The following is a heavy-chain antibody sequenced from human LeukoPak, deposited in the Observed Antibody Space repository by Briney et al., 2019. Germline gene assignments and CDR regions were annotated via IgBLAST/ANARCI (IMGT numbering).Heavy chain of an antibody. D-gene: IGHD2-2*01. Sequence: SETLSLTCTVSGGSISSYYWSWIRQPPGKGLEWVGYIYYSGSTNYNPFLKSRVTISVDTSKNQFSLKLSSVTAADTAVYYCARGQVVPAAIPVYYYYYMDVWGKGTTVTVSS. V-gene: IGHV4-59*01. J-gene: IGHJ6*03. CDR2: IYYSGST. CDR1: GGSISSYY. CDR3: ARGQVVPAAIPVYYYYYMDV.